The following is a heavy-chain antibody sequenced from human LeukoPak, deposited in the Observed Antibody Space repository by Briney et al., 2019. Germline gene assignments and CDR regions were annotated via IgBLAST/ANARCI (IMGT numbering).Heavy chain of an antibody. CDR2: IRSKAHSYAT. Sequence: PGGSLRLSCVASGFTFSGFAMHWVRQASGKGLEWVGRIRSKAHSYATTYGGSVKGRFTISRDDSTNTAYLHMNSLTTEDTAVYYCTRLTLDTSGGSGGFWGQGTLVTVSS. CDR1: GFTFSGFA. J-gene: IGHJ4*02. V-gene: IGHV3-73*01. D-gene: IGHD3-10*01. CDR3: TRLTLDTSGGSGGF.